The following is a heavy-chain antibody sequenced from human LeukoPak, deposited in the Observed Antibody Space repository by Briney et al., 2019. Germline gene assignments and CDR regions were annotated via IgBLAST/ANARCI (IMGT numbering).Heavy chain of an antibody. Sequence: SETLSLTCAVSNYSISSGYYWGWIRQPPGKGLEWIGSIYQRGNTYYNPSLKSRVTISVDTSKNQFYLKLSSVTAADTAVYYCARIRMITFGGVIVGTYYFDYWGQGTLVIVSS. CDR2: IYQRGNT. J-gene: IGHJ4*02. CDR3: ARIRMITFGGVIVGTYYFDY. D-gene: IGHD3-16*02. CDR1: NYSISSGYY. V-gene: IGHV4-38-2*01.